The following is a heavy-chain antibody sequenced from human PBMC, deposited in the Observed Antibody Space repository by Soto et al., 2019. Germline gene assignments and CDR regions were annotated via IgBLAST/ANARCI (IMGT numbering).Heavy chain of an antibody. D-gene: IGHD2-15*01. V-gene: IGHV2-5*02. CDR3: AHIILDVVVVAATRTAYPYYFDY. Sequence: QITLKESGPTLVKPTQTLTLTCTFSGFSLSTSGVGVGWIRQPPGKALEWLALIYWDDDKRYSPSLKSRLTIPKDPTKNHVVLTMTNMDPVDTATYYCAHIILDVVVVAATRTAYPYYFDYWGQGTLVTVSS. J-gene: IGHJ4*02. CDR2: IYWDDDK. CDR1: GFSLSTSGVG.